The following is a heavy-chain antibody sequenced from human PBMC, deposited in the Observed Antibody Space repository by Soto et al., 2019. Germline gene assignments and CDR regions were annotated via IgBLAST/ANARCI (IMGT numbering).Heavy chain of an antibody. CDR3: ARDIPGPDRPYYYYGMDV. CDR2: IIPIFGTA. J-gene: IGHJ6*02. CDR1: GGTFSSYA. Sequence: SVKVSCKASGGTFSSYAISWVRQAPVQGLEWMGGIIPIFGTANYAQKFQGRVTITADESTSTAYMELSSLRSEDTAVYYCARDIPGPDRPYYYYGMDVWGQGTTVTVSS. V-gene: IGHV1-69*13.